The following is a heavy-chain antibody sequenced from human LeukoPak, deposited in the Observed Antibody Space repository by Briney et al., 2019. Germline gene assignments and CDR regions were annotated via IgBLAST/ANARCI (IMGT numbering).Heavy chain of an antibody. V-gene: IGHV4-31*03. J-gene: IGHJ4*02. CDR2: IYYSGST. CDR1: GGSINSGGYY. Sequence: SETLSLTCTVSGGSINSGGYYWSWIRQHPGKGLEWIGYIYYSGSTYYNPSLKSRVTISIDTSKNQFSLKLSSVTAADTAVYYCARSRQGSGLFSFWGQGTLVAVSS. D-gene: IGHD2-15*01. CDR3: ARSRQGSGLFSF.